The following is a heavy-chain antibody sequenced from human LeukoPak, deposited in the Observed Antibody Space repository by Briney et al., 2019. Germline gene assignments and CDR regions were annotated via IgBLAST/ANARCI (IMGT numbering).Heavy chain of an antibody. CDR1: GPIFANYA. V-gene: IGHV1-69*13. CDR2: IIPIFGSG. D-gene: IGHD3-3*01. CDR3: AKGHDDFRQFDF. J-gene: IGHJ4*02. Sequence: SVKVSCKASGPIFANYAISWVRKSPRHSLESMGGIIPIFGSGHSAQKFQGRLTITADESTRTTYMELSSLRSEDTAVYYCAKGHDDFRQFDFWGQGTLVIVSS.